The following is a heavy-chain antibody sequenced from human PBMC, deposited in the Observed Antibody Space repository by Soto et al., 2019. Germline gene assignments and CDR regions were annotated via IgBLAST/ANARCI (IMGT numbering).Heavy chain of an antibody. Sequence: GWSLRLSCAASGFTFSDYAMSWVRHAPGKGLEWVSGIRARGDNIFYTDSVEGRFTISRDNSRNMLYLQMNSLRAEDTALYYCENDFWANSDYDFVRPFDFWGQGTLVTVSS. CDR2: IRARGDNI. CDR3: ENDFWANSDYDFVRPFDF. V-gene: IGHV3-23*01. CDR1: GFTFSDYA. D-gene: IGHD5-12*01. J-gene: IGHJ4*02.